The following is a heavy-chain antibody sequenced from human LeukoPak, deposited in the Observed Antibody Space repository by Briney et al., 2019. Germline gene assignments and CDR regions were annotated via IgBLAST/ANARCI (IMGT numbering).Heavy chain of an antibody. Sequence: SVKVSCKASGDTFIGFYIHWVRQAPGQGLEWMGRIIPILGIANYAQKFQGRVTITADKSTSTAYMELSSLRSEDTAVYYCARVVVGRLPSGYYYYGMDVWGQGTTVTVSS. J-gene: IGHJ6*02. CDR2: IIPILGIA. D-gene: IGHD1-26*01. CDR1: GDTFIGFY. V-gene: IGHV1-69*04. CDR3: ARVVVGRLPSGYYYYGMDV.